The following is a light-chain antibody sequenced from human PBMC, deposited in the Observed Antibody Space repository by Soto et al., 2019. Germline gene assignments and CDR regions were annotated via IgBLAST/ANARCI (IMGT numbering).Light chain of an antibody. CDR3: QQYNSYPLT. V-gene: IGKV1-5*03. J-gene: IGKJ4*01. CDR2: KAS. CDR1: QTISSW. Sequence: DIQMTQSPSTLSASVGDRVTITCRASQTISSWLAWYQQKPGQAPKLLIYKASSLESAVPSRFSGSGSGTEFTLTISGLQPDDFATYYFQQYNSYPLTFGGGTKVEIK.